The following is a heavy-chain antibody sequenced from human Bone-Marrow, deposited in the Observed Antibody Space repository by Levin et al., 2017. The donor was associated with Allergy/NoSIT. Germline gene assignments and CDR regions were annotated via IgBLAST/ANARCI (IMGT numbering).Heavy chain of an antibody. J-gene: IGHJ4*02. V-gene: IGHV2-70*04. CDR1: GFSLSPSGMR. Sequence: SGPTLVKPTQTLTLTCTFSGFSLSPSGMRMCWIRQPPGKALEWLTRIDWDDDKFYRTSLQTRLTISKDTSKNQVVLTMTNMDPVDTATYYCARMGLSGGYYYFDYWGQGALVTVSS. CDR3: ARMGLSGGYYYFDY. D-gene: IGHD1-26*01. CDR2: IDWDDDK.